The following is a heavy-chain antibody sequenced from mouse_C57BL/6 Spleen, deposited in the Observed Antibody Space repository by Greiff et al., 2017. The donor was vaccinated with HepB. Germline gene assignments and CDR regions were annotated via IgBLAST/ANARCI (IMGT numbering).Heavy chain of an antibody. J-gene: IGHJ3*01. V-gene: IGHV7-3*01. CDR3: ARYKGGYYDY. CDR1: GFTFTDYY. CDR2: IRNKANGYTT. Sequence: EVQLVESGGGLVQPGGSLSLSCAASGFTFTDYYMSWVRQPPGKALEWLGFIRNKANGYTTEYSASVKGRFTISRDNSQSILYLQMNALRAEDSATYYCARYKGGYYDYWGQGTLVTVSA. D-gene: IGHD2-3*01.